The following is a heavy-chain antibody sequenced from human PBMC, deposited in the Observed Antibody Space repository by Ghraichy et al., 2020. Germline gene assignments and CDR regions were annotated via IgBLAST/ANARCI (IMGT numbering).Heavy chain of an antibody. CDR1: GFTFSSYA. V-gene: IGHV3-23*01. CDR3: AKVRALVVDFYYYYYMDV. J-gene: IGHJ6*03. CDR2: ISGSGGST. D-gene: IGHD2-15*01. Sequence: LSLTCAASGFTFSSYAMSWVRQAPGKGLEWVSAISGSGGSTYYADSVKGRFTISRDNSKNTLYLQMNSLRAEDTAVYYCAKVRALVVDFYYYYYMDVWGKGTTVTVSS.